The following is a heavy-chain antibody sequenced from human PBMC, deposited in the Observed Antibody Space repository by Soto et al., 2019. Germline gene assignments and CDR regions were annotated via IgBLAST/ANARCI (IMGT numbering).Heavy chain of an antibody. CDR3: ARGAYYYDSSGLGY. Sequence: WWSLRLSCAASVFTFSSYDMHWFRQATGKGLEWVSAIGTAGDTYYPGSVKGRFTISRENAKNSLYLQMNSLRAGDTAVYYCARGAYYYDSSGLGYWGQGTLVTVSS. CDR1: VFTFSSYD. CDR2: IGTAGDT. V-gene: IGHV3-13*01. J-gene: IGHJ4*02. D-gene: IGHD3-22*01.